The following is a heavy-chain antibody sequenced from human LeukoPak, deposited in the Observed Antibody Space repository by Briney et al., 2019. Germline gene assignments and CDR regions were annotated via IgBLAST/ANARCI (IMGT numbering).Heavy chain of an antibody. Sequence: AGGSLRLSCAASGFTFSSYSMNWVRQAPGKGLEWVSSISSSSSYIYYADSVKGRFTISRDNAKNSLYLQMNSLRAEDTAVYYCARDGGRKYYSDSGLHYNILAYFDSWGQGTLVTVSS. CDR2: ISSSSSYI. CDR3: ARDGGRKYYSDSGLHYNILAYFDS. CDR1: GFTFSSYS. V-gene: IGHV3-21*01. D-gene: IGHD3-10*01. J-gene: IGHJ4*02.